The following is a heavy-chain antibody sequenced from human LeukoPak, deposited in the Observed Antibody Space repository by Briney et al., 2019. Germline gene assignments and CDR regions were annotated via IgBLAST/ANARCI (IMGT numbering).Heavy chain of an antibody. J-gene: IGHJ5*02. V-gene: IGHV3-23*01. CDR3: AKAVDWELNWFDP. D-gene: IGHD3-9*01. CDR2: IIGSGGST. Sequence: GGSLRLSCTASGFTFSSYAMSWVRQAPGKGLEWVSGIIGSGGSTYYADSVKGRFTISRDNSKNTLYLQMNSLRAEDTAVYYCAKAVDWELNWFDPWGQGTLVTVSS. CDR1: GFTFSSYA.